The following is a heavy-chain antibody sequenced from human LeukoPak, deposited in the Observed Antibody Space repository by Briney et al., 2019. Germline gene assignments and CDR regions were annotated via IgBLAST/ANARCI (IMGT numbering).Heavy chain of an antibody. J-gene: IGHJ4*02. CDR1: GFPFSDSY. Sequence: ASVKVSCKASGFPFSDSYIHWVRQAPGQGLEWMGYINPRSGGTSSPQKFKGRVTLTADTINTAYTVLSSLISDDTAIYYCVREGSGLLTKNFDYWGQGTLVTVSS. CDR2: INPRSGGT. D-gene: IGHD2-15*01. V-gene: IGHV1-2*02. CDR3: VREGSGLLTKNFDY.